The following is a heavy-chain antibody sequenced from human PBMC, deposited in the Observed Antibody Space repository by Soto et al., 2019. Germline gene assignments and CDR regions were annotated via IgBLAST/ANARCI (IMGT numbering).Heavy chain of an antibody. J-gene: IGHJ4*02. CDR2: ISAYNGNT. CDR3: ARDPPPPDY. Sequence: ATVKVSCKASGYTFASYAISWMRQAPGQGLEWMGWISAYNGNTNYAQKLQGRVTMTTDTSTSTAYMELRSLRSDDTAVYYCARDPPPPDYWGQGTLVTVSS. CDR1: GYTFASYA. V-gene: IGHV1-18*01.